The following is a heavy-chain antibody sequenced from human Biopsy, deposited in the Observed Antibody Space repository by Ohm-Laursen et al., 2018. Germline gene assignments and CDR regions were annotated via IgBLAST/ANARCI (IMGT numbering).Heavy chain of an antibody. V-gene: IGHV1-2*02. D-gene: IGHD1-26*01. CDR1: GATFSNYA. CDR2: INPNSGGT. CDR3: ARGGLNYWYFDL. Sequence: VSSVKVSCKASGATFSNYAINWLRQAPGQGLEWMGWINPNSGGTNYAQKFQGRVTMTRDTSMSTAYMELNRLRSDDTAVYYCARGGLNYWYFDLWGRGTLVTVSS. J-gene: IGHJ2*01.